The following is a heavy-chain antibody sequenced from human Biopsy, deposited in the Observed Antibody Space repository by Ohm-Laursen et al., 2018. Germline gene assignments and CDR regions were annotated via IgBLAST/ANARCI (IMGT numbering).Heavy chain of an antibody. CDR3: ARDRGQNYFDY. CDR2: IYYNGNT. V-gene: IGHV4-31*03. CDR1: GGSISIGGSY. J-gene: IGHJ4*02. Sequence: TLSLTCTVSGGSISIGGSYWSWIRQHPGKGLEWIGYIYYNGNTSYNPSLKSRVSMSVDTSKNQFSLKLSSVTVADTAVYFCARDRGQNYFDYWGQGIPVTVSS.